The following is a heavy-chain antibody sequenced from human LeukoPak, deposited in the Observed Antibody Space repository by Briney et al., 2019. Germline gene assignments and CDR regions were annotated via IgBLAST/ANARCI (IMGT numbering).Heavy chain of an antibody. V-gene: IGHV4-59*08. CDR2: IYYSGST. CDR3: ARRHVLLWFGDDY. D-gene: IGHD3-10*01. CDR1: GASIKNYY. J-gene: IGHJ4*02. Sequence: PSETLSLTCTVSGASIKNYYWSWIRQPPGKGLEWIGYIYYSGSTNYNPSLKSRVTISVDTSKNQFSLKLSSVTAADTAVYYCARRHVLLWFGDDYWGQGTLVTVSS.